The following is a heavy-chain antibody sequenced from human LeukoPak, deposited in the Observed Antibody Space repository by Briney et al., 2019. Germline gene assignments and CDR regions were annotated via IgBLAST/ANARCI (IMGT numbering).Heavy chain of an antibody. Sequence: ASVKVSCKASGYSFTSYGISWVRQAPGQGLEWMGWVSAYNGNTNYAQKLQGRVTMTTDTSTSTAYMELRSLSSDDSAVYYCARDLMAARPGRFDPWGQGTLVTVSS. CDR2: VSAYNGNT. J-gene: IGHJ5*02. D-gene: IGHD6-6*01. V-gene: IGHV1-18*01. CDR3: ARDLMAARPGRFDP. CDR1: GYSFTSYG.